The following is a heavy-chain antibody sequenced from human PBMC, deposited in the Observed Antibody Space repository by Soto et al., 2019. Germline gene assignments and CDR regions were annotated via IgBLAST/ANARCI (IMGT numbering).Heavy chain of an antibody. CDR1: GDSISSYY. J-gene: IGHJ6*03. D-gene: IGHD2-2*01. CDR3: ARGRPQKGGYCSSTSCYSYYYYYMDV. CDR2: IYYSGST. Sequence: SENLSLTCTVYGDSISSYYWSWIRQPPGKRLEWIGYIYYSGSTNYNPSLKSRVTISVDTSKNQFSLKLSSVTAADTAVYYCARGRPQKGGYCSSTSCYSYYYYYMDVWGKGTTVT. V-gene: IGHV4-59*01.